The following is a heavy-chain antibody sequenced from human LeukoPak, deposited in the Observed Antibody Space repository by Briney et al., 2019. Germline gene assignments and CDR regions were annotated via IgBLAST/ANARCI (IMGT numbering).Heavy chain of an antibody. J-gene: IGHJ5*02. V-gene: IGHV3-66*01. CDR3: VREVMARAVNWFDP. D-gene: IGHD3-10*01. CDR1: GFTVSSNY. Sequence: GGSLRLSCAASGFTVSSNYMSWVRQAPGKGLEWVSVIYSGGSTYYADSVKGRFTISRDNSKNTLYLQMNSLRAEDTAVYYCVREVMARAVNWFDPWGQGTLVIVSS. CDR2: IYSGGST.